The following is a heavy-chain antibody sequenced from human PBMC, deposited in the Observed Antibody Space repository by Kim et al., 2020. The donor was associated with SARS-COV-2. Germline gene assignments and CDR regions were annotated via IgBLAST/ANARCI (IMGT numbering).Heavy chain of an antibody. CDR1: GDSIIGDNW. J-gene: IGHJ4*02. Sequence: SETLSLTCGVSGDSIIGDNWWNWVRQTPGKGLEWIAEIHHGGTTHYNPSLRSRVSISMDDSQNQFSLRLTSVTAADTAVYYCARDHNNGDSTWAFDYWGQGILVAVSS. V-gene: IGHV4-4*02. CDR3: ARDHNNGDSTWAFDY. D-gene: IGHD2-21*01. CDR2: IHHGGTT.